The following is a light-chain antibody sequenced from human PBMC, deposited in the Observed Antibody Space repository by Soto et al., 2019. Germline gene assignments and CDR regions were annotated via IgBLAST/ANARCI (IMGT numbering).Light chain of an antibody. V-gene: IGKV3-15*01. CDR1: QSISNQ. J-gene: IGKJ5*01. Sequence: EVVMTQSPASLSVSPGERASLSCRASQSISNQIAWYQQRPGQAPRLLISGASTRATGIPARFSGSGSGTEFTLTISSLQSEDSAVYYCQQYNKWPPITFGQGTRLEI. CDR3: QQYNKWPPIT. CDR2: GAS.